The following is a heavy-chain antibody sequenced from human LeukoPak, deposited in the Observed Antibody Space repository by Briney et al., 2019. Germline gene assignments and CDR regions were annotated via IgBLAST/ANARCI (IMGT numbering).Heavy chain of an antibody. J-gene: IGHJ2*01. D-gene: IGHD2-21*02. V-gene: IGHV4-30-2*01. CDR2: IYHSGST. Sequence: TLTLSLTCAGSGGSISRGGYSWRWIRQPPGKGLEWIGYIYHSGSTYYNPSLKSRVTISVDRSKNQFSLKLSSVTAADTAVYYCARDAYCGGDCYRGNWYFDLWGRGTLVTVSS. CDR1: GGSISRGGYS. CDR3: ARDAYCGGDCYRGNWYFDL.